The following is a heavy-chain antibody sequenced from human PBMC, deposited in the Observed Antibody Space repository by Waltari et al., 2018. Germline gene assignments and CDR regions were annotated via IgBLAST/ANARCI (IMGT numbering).Heavy chain of an antibody. CDR2: TNHSGST. V-gene: IGHV4-34*01. Sequence: QVELQQWVAGFLKTSETLSLTFAVYGGSFGTYFWIWIRQPPGKGLEWIGETNHSGSTTYNPPLKSRVTISADTSKNHFSLKLSSVTAADTAVYYCARVVLDRNDAFDIWGQGTAVTISS. CDR1: GGSFGTYF. CDR3: ARVVLDRNDAFDI. D-gene: IGHD2-15*01. J-gene: IGHJ3*02.